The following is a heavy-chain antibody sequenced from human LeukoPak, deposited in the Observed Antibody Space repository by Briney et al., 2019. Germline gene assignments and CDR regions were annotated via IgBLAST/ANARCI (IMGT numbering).Heavy chain of an antibody. CDR3: AKTLVGATSGPDYYFVS. D-gene: IGHD1-26*01. CDR2: ISGSGNST. CDR1: GLTFSTYA. Sequence: GGSLRLSCTASGLTFSTYALSWVRQAPGKGLEWVSAISGSGNSTYYPDSVKGRFSISRDNSKNTLYLQISSLRAEDTAVYYCAKTLVGATSGPDYYFVSWGQGTLVTVSS. V-gene: IGHV3-23*01. J-gene: IGHJ4*02.